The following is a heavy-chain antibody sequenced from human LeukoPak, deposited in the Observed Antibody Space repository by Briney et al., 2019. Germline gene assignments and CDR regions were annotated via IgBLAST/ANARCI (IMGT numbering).Heavy chain of an antibody. J-gene: IGHJ4*02. CDR3: AIRSHGSGSSFDY. D-gene: IGHD3-10*01. CDR1: GLTFSIYS. Sequence: PGGSLRLSCAASGLTFSIYSMNWVRQAPGKGLEWVSSISSSSSYIYYADSVKGRFTISRDNSKNTLYLQMNSLRAEDRAVYYCAIRSHGSGSSFDYWGQGTLVTVSS. V-gene: IGHV3-21*01. CDR2: ISSSSSYI.